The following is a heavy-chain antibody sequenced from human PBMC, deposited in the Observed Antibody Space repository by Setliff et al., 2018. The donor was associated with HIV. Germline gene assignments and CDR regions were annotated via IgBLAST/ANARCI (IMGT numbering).Heavy chain of an antibody. CDR3: ARGSHGTSWTDY. CDR2: IYYSGTT. Sequence: SETLSLTCTVSGGSISSTNYYWGWIRQTPGKGLEWIGSIYYSGTTYYNPSLKSRVTMSVDTSTSRLSLKVHSVTAADTAMYYCARGSHGTSWTDYWGQGTLVTVSS. V-gene: IGHV4-39*07. CDR1: GGSISSTNYY. D-gene: IGHD6-13*01. J-gene: IGHJ4*02.